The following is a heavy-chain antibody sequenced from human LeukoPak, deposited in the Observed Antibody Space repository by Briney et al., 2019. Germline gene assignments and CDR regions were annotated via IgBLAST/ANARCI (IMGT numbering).Heavy chain of an antibody. D-gene: IGHD3-22*01. CDR1: GYSFTSYW. J-gene: IGHJ4*02. CDR3: ARLWDSSGYYSHFLDY. CDR2: IYPGDSDT. Sequence: GESLKISCKGSGYSFTSYWIGWVRQMPGKGLEWIGIIYPGDSDTRYSPSFQGQVTISADKSISTAYLQWSSLKASDTAMYYCARLWDSSGYYSHFLDYWGQGTLVTVSS. V-gene: IGHV5-51*01.